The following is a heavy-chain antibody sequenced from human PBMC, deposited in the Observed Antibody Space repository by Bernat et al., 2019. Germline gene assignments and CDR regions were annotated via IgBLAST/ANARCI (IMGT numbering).Heavy chain of an antibody. V-gene: IGHV1-18*01. J-gene: IGHJ6*02. Sequence: QVQLVQSGAEVKKPGASVKVSCKASGYTFSYYGISWVRQAPGQGLEWMGWVSGYNGNTDYAEKFQGRVTMTTDTSTNTVYMDLRSLGSDDTAVYYCARKGLRGGHYFYFGMDVWGQGTTVIVSS. CDR2: VSGYNGNT. CDR1: GYTFSYYG. CDR3: ARKGLRGGHYFYFGMDV.